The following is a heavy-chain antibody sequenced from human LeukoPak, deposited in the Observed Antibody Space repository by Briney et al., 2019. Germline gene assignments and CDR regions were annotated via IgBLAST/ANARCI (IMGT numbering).Heavy chain of an antibody. J-gene: IGHJ4*02. CDR3: ARTERRFGGLGSPCVFDY. D-gene: IGHD3-10*01. CDR1: GFSLSTSGMC. CDR2: IDWDDDK. V-gene: IGHV2-70*11. Sequence: SGPTLVKPTQTLTLTCTFSGFSLSTSGMCVSWIRQPPGKALEWLARIDWDDDKYYSTSLKTRLTISKDTSKNQVVLTMTNMDPVDTATYYCARTERRFGGLGSPCVFDYWGQGTLVTVSS.